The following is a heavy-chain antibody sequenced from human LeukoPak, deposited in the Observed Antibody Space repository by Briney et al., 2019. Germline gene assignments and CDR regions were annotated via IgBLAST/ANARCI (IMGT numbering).Heavy chain of an antibody. Sequence: ASVKVSCKASGYTFTGYYMHWVRQAPGQGLEWMGWINPNSGGTNYAQKLQGRVTITRDTSISTAYMELSRLRSDDTAVYYCARQELRGYYFDYWGQGTLVTVSS. J-gene: IGHJ4*02. CDR1: GYTFTGYY. CDR3: ARQELRGYYFDY. D-gene: IGHD1-7*01. V-gene: IGHV1-2*02. CDR2: INPNSGGT.